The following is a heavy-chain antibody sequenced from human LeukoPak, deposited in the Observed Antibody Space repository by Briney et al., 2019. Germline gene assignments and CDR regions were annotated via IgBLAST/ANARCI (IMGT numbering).Heavy chain of an antibody. CDR2: FDPEDGET. V-gene: IGHV1-24*01. J-gene: IGHJ6*03. Sequence: ASVKVSCKVSGSTLTELSMHWVRQAPGKGLEWMGGFDPEDGETIYAQKFQGRVTMTEDTSTDTAYMELSSLRSEDTAVYYCATLAPSRSPGVDYYYYMDVWGKGTTVTVSS. CDR3: ATLAPSRSPGVDYYYYMDV. D-gene: IGHD3-3*02. CDR1: GSTLTELS.